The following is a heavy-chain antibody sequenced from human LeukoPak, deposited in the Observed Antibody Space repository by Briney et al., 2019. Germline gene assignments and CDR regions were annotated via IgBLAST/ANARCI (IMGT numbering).Heavy chain of an antibody. CDR3: ARDRSRYCSGGSCYSGVYFDY. V-gene: IGHV4-59*01. Sequence: PSETLSLTCTVSGGSISSYYWSWIRQPPGKGLEWIGYIYYSGSTNYNPSLKSRVTISVDTSKNQFSLKLSSVTAADTAVYYCARDRSRYCSGGSCYSGVYFDYWGQGTLVTVSS. D-gene: IGHD2-15*01. CDR2: IYYSGST. CDR1: GGSISSYY. J-gene: IGHJ4*02.